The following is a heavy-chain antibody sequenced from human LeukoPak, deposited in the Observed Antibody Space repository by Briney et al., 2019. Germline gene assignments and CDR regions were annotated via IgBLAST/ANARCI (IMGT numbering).Heavy chain of an antibody. D-gene: IGHD2-8*01. CDR2: IYYSGST. Sequence: PGGSLRLSCAASGFTFSSYAMSWVRQPPGKGLEWIGSIYYSGSTYYNPSLKSRVTISVDTSKNQFSLKLNSVTAADTAVYYCARGMVPLSYWGQGTLVTVSS. J-gene: IGHJ4*02. CDR1: GFTFSSYA. V-gene: IGHV4-38-2*01. CDR3: ARGMVPLSY.